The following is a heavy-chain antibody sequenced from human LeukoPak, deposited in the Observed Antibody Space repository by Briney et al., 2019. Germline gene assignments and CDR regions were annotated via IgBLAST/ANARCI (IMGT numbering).Heavy chain of an antibody. Sequence: GESLKISCQGSGYSFSTYWIAWGRQLPGKGLEWMGIIFTGDSDTRYSPSFRGEVTISADNNIRTAYLQWSSLQASDTAMYYCAITRGRLLQLQPYYFVFWGQGTGVTV. J-gene: IGHJ4*02. CDR1: GYSFSTYW. CDR2: IFTGDSDT. D-gene: IGHD3-22*01. CDR3: AITRGRLLQLQPYYFVF. V-gene: IGHV5-51*03.